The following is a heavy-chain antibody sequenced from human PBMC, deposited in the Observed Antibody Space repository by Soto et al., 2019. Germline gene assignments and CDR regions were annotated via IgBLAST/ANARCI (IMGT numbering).Heavy chain of an antibody. V-gene: IGHV4-31*03. D-gene: IGHD3-16*02. CDR2: IYYSGST. CDR1: GGSISSGGYY. CDR3: ARCPALRLGELSHWYFDL. Sequence: QVQLQESGPGLVKPSQTLSLTCTVSGGSISSGGYYWSWIRQHPGKGLEWIGYIYYSGSTYYNPSLKRRVTISVDTSKNQFSLKLSAVTAADTAVYYCARCPALRLGELSHWYFDLWGRGTLVTVSS. J-gene: IGHJ2*01.